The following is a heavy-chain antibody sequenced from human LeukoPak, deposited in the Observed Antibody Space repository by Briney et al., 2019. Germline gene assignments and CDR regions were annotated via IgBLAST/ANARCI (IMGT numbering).Heavy chain of an antibody. J-gene: IGHJ6*03. CDR2: IYGGGST. D-gene: IGHD4-17*01. Sequence: GGSLRLSCAGTGFSVSGNYMAWVRQAPGKGLEWVSTIYGGGSTYYADSVKGRFTISRDNSQNTLYLQMNNLRAEDTAVYHCAKDSSAGGDYMDVWGKGTTVTVSS. CDR1: GFSVSGNY. CDR3: AKDSSAGGDYMDV. V-gene: IGHV3-53*01.